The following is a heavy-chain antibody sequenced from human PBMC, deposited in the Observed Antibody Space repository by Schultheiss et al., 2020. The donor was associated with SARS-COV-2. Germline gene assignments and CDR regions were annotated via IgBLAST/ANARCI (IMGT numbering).Heavy chain of an antibody. CDR3: ASNYYDSSGYHSSDI. D-gene: IGHD3-22*01. CDR1: GGSISSYY. J-gene: IGHJ3*02. Sequence: GSLRLSCTVSGGSISSYYWTWIRQPPGKGLEWIGYIYYSGSINYNPSLKSRVSISVDTSKNQFSLKLSSVTAADTAVYYCASNYYDSSGYHSSDIWGQGTMVTVSS. CDR2: IYYSGSI. V-gene: IGHV4-59*08.